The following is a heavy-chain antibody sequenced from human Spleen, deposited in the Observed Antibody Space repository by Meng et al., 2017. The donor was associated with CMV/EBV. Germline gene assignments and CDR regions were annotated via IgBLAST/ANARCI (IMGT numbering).Heavy chain of an antibody. CDR2: INHSGST. CDR3: SRGHPEVDYYYGMDV. J-gene: IGHJ6*02. CDR1: GGSSSGYY. Sequence: SKILSLTCAVYGGSSSGYYWSWIRQPPGKGLDWIGEINHSGSTNYNPSLKSRVTISVDTSKNQFSLKLSSVTAADTALYYCSRGHPEVDYYYGMDVWGQGTTVTVSS. D-gene: IGHD1-14*01. V-gene: IGHV4-34*01.